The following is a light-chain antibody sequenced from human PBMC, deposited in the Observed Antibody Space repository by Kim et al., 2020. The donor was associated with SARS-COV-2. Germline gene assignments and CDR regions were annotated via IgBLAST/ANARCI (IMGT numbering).Light chain of an antibody. CDR1: QTVGNW. CDR2: KAS. V-gene: IGKV1-5*03. Sequence: AASVGDRVTITCRASQTVGNWLAWYQQKPGGAPKLLKYKASTVESGAPSSFSGSGSGTEFTLTITSLPPDDFATYFCQQYDSRVTFGQGTKVEIK. CDR3: QQYDSRVT. J-gene: IGKJ1*01.